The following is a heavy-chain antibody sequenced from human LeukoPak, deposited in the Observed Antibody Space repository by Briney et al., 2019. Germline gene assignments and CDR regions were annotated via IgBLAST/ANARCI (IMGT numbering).Heavy chain of an antibody. Sequence: GGSLRLSCAASGFTFSNYAMLWVRQAPGKGLEWVAVILYDGSNKYYADSVKGRLTISRDNSKNTLFLQMNSLRAEDTAVYYCARARGKFDYWGQGTLVTVSS. CDR3: ARARGKFDY. CDR1: GFTFSNYA. J-gene: IGHJ4*02. D-gene: IGHD5-24*01. V-gene: IGHV3-30*03. CDR2: ILYDGSNK.